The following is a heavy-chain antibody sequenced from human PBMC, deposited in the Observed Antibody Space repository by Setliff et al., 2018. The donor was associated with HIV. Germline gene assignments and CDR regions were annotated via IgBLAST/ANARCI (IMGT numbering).Heavy chain of an antibody. CDR2: IFHSGTT. J-gene: IGHJ5*02. V-gene: IGHV4-38-2*02. Sequence: SETLSLTCTVSGYSISSGYYWGFIRQPPGKGLEWIGSIFHSGTTYYNPSLKSRVAISVDTSQNQFSLRLTSVAAADTAVYYRGRDLDDFDSSGYLYLWGRGTLVTVSS. D-gene: IGHD3-22*01. CDR3: GRDLDDFDSSGYLYL. CDR1: GYSISSGYY.